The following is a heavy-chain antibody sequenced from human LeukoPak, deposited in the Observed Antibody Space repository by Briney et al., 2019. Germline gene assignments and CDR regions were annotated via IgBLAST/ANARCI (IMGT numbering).Heavy chain of an antibody. V-gene: IGHV4-39*01. CDR2: IYYSGST. Sequence: SETLSLTCTVSGGSISSSSYYWGWIRQPPGKGLEWIGSIYYSGSTYYNPSLKSRVTISVDTSKNQFSLKLSSVTAADTAVYYCASSDYYGSSGYPRDAFDIWGQGTMVTVSS. CDR1: GGSISSSSYY. D-gene: IGHD3-22*01. J-gene: IGHJ3*02. CDR3: ASSDYYGSSGYPRDAFDI.